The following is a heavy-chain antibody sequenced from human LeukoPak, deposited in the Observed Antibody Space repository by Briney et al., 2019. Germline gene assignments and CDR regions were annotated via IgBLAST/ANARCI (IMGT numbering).Heavy chain of an antibody. CDR2: IYYSGST. CDR3: ARAAKWLPPDFDY. CDR1: GGSISSYY. J-gene: IGHJ4*02. D-gene: IGHD5-12*01. Sequence: PSETLSLTCTVSGGSISSYYWSWIRQPPGKGLERIGYIYYSGSTNYNPSLKSRVTISVDTSKNQFSLKLSSVTAADTAVYYCARAAKWLPPDFDYWGQGTLVTVSS. V-gene: IGHV4-59*01.